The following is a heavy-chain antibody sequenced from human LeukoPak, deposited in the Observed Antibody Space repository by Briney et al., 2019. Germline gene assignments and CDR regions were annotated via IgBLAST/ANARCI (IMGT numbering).Heavy chain of an antibody. J-gene: IGHJ4*02. CDR3: ARDGGAYDSSGCYVYFDY. V-gene: IGHV3-21*01. Sequence: GGSLRLSCAASGFTFSSYTINWVRQAPGKGLEWVSSISTSGSYLYYADSVKGRFTISRDNAKSSLYLQMNSLRAEDTAVYYCARDGGAYDSSGCYVYFDYWGQGTLVTVSS. D-gene: IGHD3-22*01. CDR1: GFTFSSYT. CDR2: ISTSGSYL.